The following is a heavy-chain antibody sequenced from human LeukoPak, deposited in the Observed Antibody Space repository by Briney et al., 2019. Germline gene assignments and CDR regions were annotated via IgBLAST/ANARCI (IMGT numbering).Heavy chain of an antibody. V-gene: IGHV1-2*02. D-gene: IGHD2-2*01. CDR1: GYTFTCYY. Sequence: ASVKVSCKASGYTFTCYYMHWVRQAPGQGLEWMGWINPNSGGTNYAQKFQGRVTMTRDTSISTAYMELSRLRSDDTAVYYCARGYCSSTSCSQGVYYMDVWGKGTTVTVSS. CDR2: INPNSGGT. J-gene: IGHJ6*03. CDR3: ARGYCSSTSCSQGVYYMDV.